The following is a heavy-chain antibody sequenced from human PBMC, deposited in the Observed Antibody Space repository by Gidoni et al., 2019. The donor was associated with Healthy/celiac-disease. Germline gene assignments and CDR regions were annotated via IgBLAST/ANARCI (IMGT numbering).Heavy chain of an antibody. V-gene: IGHV3-30*18. Sequence: VQLVESGGGVVQPGRSLRLPCAAPGFTFSSYGMHWVRQAPRKGLEWVAVISEDGSNKYYADSVKGRFTISRDNSKNTLYLQMNSLRAEDTAVYYCAKSEQLVGYFDYWGQGTLVTVSS. CDR3: AKSEQLVGYFDY. D-gene: IGHD6-6*01. CDR1: GFTFSSYG. J-gene: IGHJ4*02. CDR2: ISEDGSNK.